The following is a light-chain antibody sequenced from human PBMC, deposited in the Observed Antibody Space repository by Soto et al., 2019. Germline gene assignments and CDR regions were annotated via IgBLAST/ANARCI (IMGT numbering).Light chain of an antibody. V-gene: IGKV4-1*01. CDR2: GSS. Sequence: DIVMTQSPESLAVSLGERATINCKSSQSVLYSSNNKNYLAWYQRRPGQAPRLLIYGSSTRATGVPPRFSGSASGTEFTLTISSLQSEDFGVYYCQQYNDWPRTFGQGTRLEIK. CDR1: QSVLYSSNNKNY. CDR3: QQYNDWPRT. J-gene: IGKJ5*01.